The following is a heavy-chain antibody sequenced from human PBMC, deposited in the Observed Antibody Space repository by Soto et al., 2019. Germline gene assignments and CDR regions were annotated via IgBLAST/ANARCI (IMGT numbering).Heavy chain of an antibody. D-gene: IGHD6-19*01. CDR3: AREQWLVRFDY. V-gene: IGHV4-34*01. CDR2: INHSGST. J-gene: IGHJ4*02. CDR1: GGSFSGYY. Sequence: PSETLCLTCAVYGGSFSGYYWSWIRQPPGKGLEWIGEINHSGSTNYNPSLKSRVTISVDTSKNQFSLKLSSVTAADTAVYYCAREQWLVRFDYWGQGTLVTVSS.